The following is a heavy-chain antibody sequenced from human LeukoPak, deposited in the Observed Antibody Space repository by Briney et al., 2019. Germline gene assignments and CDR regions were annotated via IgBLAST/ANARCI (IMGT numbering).Heavy chain of an antibody. J-gene: IGHJ4*02. CDR1: GYTFTSYG. D-gene: IGHD6-13*01. CDR2: ISAYNGNT. CDR3: ARDPPIAAAGPPLDY. V-gene: IGHV1-18*01. Sequence: VASVKVSCKASGYTFTSYGISWVRQAPGQGLEWMAWISAYNGNTNYAQKLQGRVTMTTDTSTSTAYMELRSLRSDDTAVYYCARDPPIAAAGPPLDYWGQGTLVTVSS.